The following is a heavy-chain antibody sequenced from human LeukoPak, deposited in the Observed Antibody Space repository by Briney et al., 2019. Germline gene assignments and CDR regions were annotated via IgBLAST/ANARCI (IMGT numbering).Heavy chain of an antibody. Sequence: SETLSLTCAVYGGSLSGYYWSWIRQPPGRGLEWIGEINRSGSANYNPSLKSRVTVSVDTSKNQFSLKLGSVTAADTAVYYCARSGPSGYAFDYWGQGTLVTVSS. D-gene: IGHD5-12*01. CDR3: ARSGPSGYAFDY. CDR1: GGSLSGYY. J-gene: IGHJ4*02. V-gene: IGHV4-34*01. CDR2: INRSGSA.